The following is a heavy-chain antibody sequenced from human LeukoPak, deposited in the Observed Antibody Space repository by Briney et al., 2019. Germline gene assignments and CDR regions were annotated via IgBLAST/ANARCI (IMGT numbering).Heavy chain of an antibody. CDR2: IYSGGVT. Sequence: GGSLRLFCAASGFTDSSNYMSWVRQAPGKGLEWVSIIYSGGVTYYADSVKGRFTISRDNSKNTLYLQMNSLRAEDTAVYYCANEIRPNDYWGQGTQVTVSS. J-gene: IGHJ4*02. CDR3: ANEIRPNDY. D-gene: IGHD4-17*01. V-gene: IGHV3-53*01. CDR1: GFTDSSNY.